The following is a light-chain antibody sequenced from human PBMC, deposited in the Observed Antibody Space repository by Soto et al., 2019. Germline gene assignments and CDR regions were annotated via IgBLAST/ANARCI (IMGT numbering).Light chain of an antibody. Sequence: AIRMTQSPSSFSASTGDRVSITCRATQDIGTYLAWYQQIPGKAPKLLIYDASTLQTGVPSRFSGSGSGTDFTLTISYLQSDDFGNYYFQQFYNYPRTFGQGTKV. J-gene: IGKJ1*01. V-gene: IGKV1-8*01. CDR1: QDIGTY. CDR2: DAS. CDR3: QQFYNYPRT.